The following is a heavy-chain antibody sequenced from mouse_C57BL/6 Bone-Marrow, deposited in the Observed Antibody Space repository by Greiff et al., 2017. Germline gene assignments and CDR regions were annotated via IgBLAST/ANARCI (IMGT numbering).Heavy chain of an antibody. CDR3: ARLAY. Sequence: VQLQQPGAELVRPGSSVKLSCKASGYTFTSYWMDWVKQRPGQGLEWIGNIYPSDSETHYTQQFKDKATLTVDKSSNTAYMQLSSLTSEDSAVYYCARLAYWGQGTSVTVSS. D-gene: IGHD6-1*01. J-gene: IGHJ4*01. V-gene: IGHV1-61*01. CDR1: GYTFTSYW. CDR2: IYPSDSET.